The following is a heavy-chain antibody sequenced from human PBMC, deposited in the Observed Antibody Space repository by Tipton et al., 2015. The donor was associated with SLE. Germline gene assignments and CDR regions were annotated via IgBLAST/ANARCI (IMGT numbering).Heavy chain of an antibody. J-gene: IGHJ6*03. CDR3: ARVASPNYYYYYMDV. CDR2: INHSGSP. Sequence: TLSLTCTVSGGSISSGGYYWSWIRQAPGKGLEWIGEINHSGSPNYNPSLKSRITISVDTSKNQFSLKLSSVTAADTAVYYCARVASPNYYYYYMDVWGKGTTVTVSS. D-gene: IGHD1-26*01. CDR1: GGSISSGGYY. V-gene: IGHV4-39*07.